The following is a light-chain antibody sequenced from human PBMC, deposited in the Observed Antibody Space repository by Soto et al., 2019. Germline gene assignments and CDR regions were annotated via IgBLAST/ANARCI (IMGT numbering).Light chain of an antibody. J-gene: IGKJ3*01. Sequence: DIVMTQSPDSLVVSLGERATINCKSSQSVLYSSNSKSSLDWYQQKPGQSPKLLIYWASTRESGVPERFSGSGSGTDFTLTISSLQAEDVAIYYCQQYYTAPLTFGPGTKVDIK. CDR1: QSVLYSSNSKSS. CDR2: WAS. V-gene: IGKV4-1*01. CDR3: QQYYTAPLT.